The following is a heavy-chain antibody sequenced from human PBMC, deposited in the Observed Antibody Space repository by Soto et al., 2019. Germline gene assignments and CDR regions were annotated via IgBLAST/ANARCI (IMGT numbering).Heavy chain of an antibody. CDR3: ARDDEDGSYCDLGY. CDR1: GFTISNYI. J-gene: IGHJ4*02. CDR2: ILHDGNNK. Sequence: QVQLVESGGGVVQPGRSLRLSCAASGFTISNYIMHWVRQAPCKGLEWVAMILHDGNNKYYADSVKGRFTISRDNSKNTVYLQMNSLRTEDTAMYYCARDDEDGSYCDLGYWGQGTLVTVSS. V-gene: IGHV3-30-3*01. D-gene: IGHD3-10*01.